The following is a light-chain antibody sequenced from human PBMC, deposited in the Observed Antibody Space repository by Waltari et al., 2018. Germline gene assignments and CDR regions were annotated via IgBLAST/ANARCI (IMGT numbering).Light chain of an antibody. J-gene: IGKJ5*01. CDR2: DAS. CDR1: QSIATN. V-gene: IGKV3-15*01. Sequence: VMTQSPASLSVSPGERASLSCRASQSIATNLAWYQQKPGQAPRLLVYDASTMAPPIPTRGRGSGCGAEFPQTIISLQSEDSAVYYCQQLDRWPPITCGEGTRLEIK. CDR3: QQLDRWPPIT.